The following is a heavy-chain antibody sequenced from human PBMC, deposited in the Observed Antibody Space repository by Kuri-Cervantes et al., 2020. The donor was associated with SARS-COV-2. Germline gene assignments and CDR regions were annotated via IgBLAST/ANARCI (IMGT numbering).Heavy chain of an antibody. Sequence: LRLSCAISGDSVSSTSAAWNWIRQSPSRGLEWLGRTYHRSKWYNEYAVSVKSRITINPDTSKNQSSLQLNFVTPEDTAVYYCARAPDGYCSGGSCYSGYFQHWGQGTLVTVSS. CDR1: GDSVSSTSAA. D-gene: IGHD2-15*01. V-gene: IGHV6-1*01. J-gene: IGHJ1*01. CDR3: ARAPDGYCSGGSCYSGYFQH. CDR2: TYHRSKWYN.